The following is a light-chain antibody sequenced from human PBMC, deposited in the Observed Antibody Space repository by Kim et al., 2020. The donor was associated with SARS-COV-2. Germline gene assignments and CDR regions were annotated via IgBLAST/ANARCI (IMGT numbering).Light chain of an antibody. Sequence: DIVMTQSPDSLAVSMGERATINCKSSQSVLYSSNNKNYLAWYQQKPGQHPKLLIYWASTRESGVPDRFSGSGSGTDFTLTISSLQVADVAVYYGQQYYSTPYTFGQGTKLEI. CDR2: WAS. V-gene: IGKV4-1*01. CDR3: QQYYSTPYT. CDR1: QSVLYSSNNKNY. J-gene: IGKJ2*01.